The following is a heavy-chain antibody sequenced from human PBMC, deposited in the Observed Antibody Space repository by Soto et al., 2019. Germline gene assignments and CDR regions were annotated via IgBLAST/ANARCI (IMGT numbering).Heavy chain of an antibody. CDR3: ARLRFLEWFPSYMDV. V-gene: IGHV4-34*01. CDR2: INHSGST. Sequence: SETLSLTCAVYGGSFSGYYWSWIRQPPGKGLEWIGEINHSGSTNYNPSLKSRVTISVDTSKNQFSLKLGSVTAADTAVYYCARLRFLEWFPSYMDVWGKGTTVTVSS. J-gene: IGHJ6*03. D-gene: IGHD3-3*01. CDR1: GGSFSGYY.